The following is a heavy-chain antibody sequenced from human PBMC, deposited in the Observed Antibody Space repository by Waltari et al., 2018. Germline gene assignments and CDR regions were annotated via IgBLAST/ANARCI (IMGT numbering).Heavy chain of an antibody. V-gene: IGHV4-39*07. CDR3: ARVSGELRYFDWSPSYSWFDP. J-gene: IGHJ5*02. CDR1: GGSISSSSYY. Sequence: QLQLQESGPGLVKPSETLSLTCTVSGGSISSSSYYWGWIRQPPGKGLEWIGSIYYSGSTYYNPSLKSRVTISVDTSKNQFSLKLSSVTAADTAVYYCARVSGELRYFDWSPSYSWFDPWGQGTLVTVSS. CDR2: IYYSGST. D-gene: IGHD3-9*01.